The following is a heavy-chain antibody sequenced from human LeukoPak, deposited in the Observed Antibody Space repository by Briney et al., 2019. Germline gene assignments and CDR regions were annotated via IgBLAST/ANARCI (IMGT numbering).Heavy chain of an antibody. Sequence: SETLSLTCTVSGDSISSYYWSWIRQPPGKGLEWIGYIYYSGSTNYNPSLKSRVTISVDTSKNQFSLKLSSVTAADTAVYYCARIENHWFDPWGQGTLVTVPS. J-gene: IGHJ5*02. V-gene: IGHV4-59*01. CDR3: ARIENHWFDP. CDR1: GDSISSYY. CDR2: IYYSGST.